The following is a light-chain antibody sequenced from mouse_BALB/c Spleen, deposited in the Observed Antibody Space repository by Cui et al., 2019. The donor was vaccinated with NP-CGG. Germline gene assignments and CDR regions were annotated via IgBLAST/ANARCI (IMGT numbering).Light chain of an antibody. CDR3: ALWYSNHWV. V-gene: IGLV1*01. J-gene: IGLJ1*01. CDR2: GTN. Sequence: AVVTQAPAPTTSPGETVTLTCRSSTGAVTTSNYANWVQEKPDHLFTGLIGGTNNRAPGVPARFSGSLIGDKAALTITGAQPEDEAIYFCALWYSNHWVFGGGTKLTVL. CDR1: TGAVTTSNY.